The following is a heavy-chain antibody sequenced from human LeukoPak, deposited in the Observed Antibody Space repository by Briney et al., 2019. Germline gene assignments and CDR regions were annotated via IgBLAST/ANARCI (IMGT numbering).Heavy chain of an antibody. CDR2: ISYDGSNK. J-gene: IGHJ3*02. CDR3: ARERRLQFGVNAFDI. CDR1: GFTFSSYA. D-gene: IGHD5-24*01. Sequence: PGGTLRLSCAASGFTFSSYAMHWVRQAPGKGLEWVAVISYDGSNKYYADSVKGRFTISRDNSKNTLYLQMNSLRAEDTAVYYCARERRLQFGVNAFDIWGQGTMVTVSS. V-gene: IGHV3-30*04.